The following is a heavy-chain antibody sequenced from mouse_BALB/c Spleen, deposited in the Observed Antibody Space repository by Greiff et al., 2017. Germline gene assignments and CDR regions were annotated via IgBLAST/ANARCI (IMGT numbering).Heavy chain of an antibody. Sequence: QVQLQQPGAELVKPGASVKMSCKASGYTFTSYWMHWVKQRPGQGLEWIGVIDPSDSYTSYNQKFKGKATLTADKSSSTAYMQLSSLTSEDSAVYFCAITTVGGYAMDDWGQGTSVTVSS. CDR1: GYTFTSYW. CDR2: IDPSDSYT. D-gene: IGHD1-1*01. J-gene: IGHJ4*01. CDR3: AITTVGGYAMDD. V-gene: IGHV1-69*02.